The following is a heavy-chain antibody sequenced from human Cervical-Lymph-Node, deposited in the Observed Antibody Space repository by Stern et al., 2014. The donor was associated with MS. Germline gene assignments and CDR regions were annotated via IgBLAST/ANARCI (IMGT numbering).Heavy chain of an antibody. V-gene: IGHV3-74*02. CDR1: GFNFRTYW. D-gene: IGHD1-1*01. J-gene: IGHJ4*02. CDR3: ASAYRAS. Sequence: QLVESGGGIVQPGGSLMISCVASGFNFRTYWMHWVRQGPGKGLEWVSRINGDGTVSTYADSVRGRFTISRNNANNTMSLQLDNLRVEDTAIYYCASAYRASWGQGTLVTVST. CDR2: INGDGTVS.